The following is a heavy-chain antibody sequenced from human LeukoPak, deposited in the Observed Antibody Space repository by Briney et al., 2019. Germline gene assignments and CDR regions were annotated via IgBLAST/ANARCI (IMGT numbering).Heavy chain of an antibody. D-gene: IGHD2-21*02. J-gene: IGHJ3*02. CDR3: TRCGGDCYSGFSDAFDI. CDR2: IRSKAYGGTT. CDR1: GFTFGDYA. Sequence: GGSLRLSCTASGFTFGDYAMSWFRQAPGKGLEWVGFIRSKAYGGTTEYAASVKGGFTIPRDDSKSIAYLQMNSLKTEDTAVYYCTRCGGDCYSGFSDAFDIWGQGTMVTVSS. V-gene: IGHV3-49*03.